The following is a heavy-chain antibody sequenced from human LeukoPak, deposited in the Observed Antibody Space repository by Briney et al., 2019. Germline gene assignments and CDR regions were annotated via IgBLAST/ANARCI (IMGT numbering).Heavy chain of an antibody. CDR2: IYSGGDT. CDR3: ARSRVSGSYGMDV. J-gene: IGHJ6*02. D-gene: IGHD3-10*01. Sequence: PGGSLRLSCAASGFTFSSYSMNWVRQAPGKGLEWVSVIYSGGDTYYADSVKGRFTISRDNTKNTLYLQMNSLRAEDTALYYCARSRVSGSYGMDVWGQGTTVTVSS. CDR1: GFTFSSYS. V-gene: IGHV3-66*01.